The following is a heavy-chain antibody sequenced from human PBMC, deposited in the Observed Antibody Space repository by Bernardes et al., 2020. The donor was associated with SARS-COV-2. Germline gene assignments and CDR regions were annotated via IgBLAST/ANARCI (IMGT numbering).Heavy chain of an antibody. D-gene: IGHD6-19*01. CDR2: TPHDGGHK. J-gene: IGHJ4*02. CDR3: AKILSSAWFDLRVGYFEN. Sequence: WIRQPPGKGPERVAPTPHDGGHKYYADPLRGRSTVPRDNSKNTLYLQIDSLRDEDTAVYYCAKILSSAWFDLRVGYFENWGQGTLVTVSS. V-gene: IGHV3-30*18.